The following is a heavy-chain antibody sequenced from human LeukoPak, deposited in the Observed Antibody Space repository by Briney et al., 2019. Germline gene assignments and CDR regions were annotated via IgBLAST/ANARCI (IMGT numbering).Heavy chain of an antibody. CDR1: GYSFRNYW. D-gene: IGHD3-16*01. J-gene: IGHJ6*03. CDR2: IYPGDSDT. V-gene: IGHV5-51*01. Sequence: GESLKISCKGSGYSFRNYWIACVRQMPGKGREWMGIIYPGDSDTRYTPAFQGQVTISADKSISTAYLQWASLKASDTAMYYCARRSLSGTFYYMDVWGKGTTVTVS. CDR3: ARRSLSGTFYYMDV.